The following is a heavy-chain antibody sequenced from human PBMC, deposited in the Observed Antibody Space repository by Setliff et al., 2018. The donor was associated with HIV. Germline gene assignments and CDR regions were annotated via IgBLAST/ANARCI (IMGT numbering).Heavy chain of an antibody. V-gene: IGHV1-46*01. Sequence: GASVKVSCKASGYTFTSYYMHWVRQAPGQGLEWLGIINPSGGSTRYAQKFQGRVNMTRDTSTSTVYMELSSLRSEDTAVYYCARDGYYNSWSGYGYYYYYMDVWGKGTTVTVSS. J-gene: IGHJ6*03. CDR3: ARDGYYNSWSGYGYYYYYMDV. D-gene: IGHD3-3*01. CDR2: INPSGGST. CDR1: GYTFTSYY.